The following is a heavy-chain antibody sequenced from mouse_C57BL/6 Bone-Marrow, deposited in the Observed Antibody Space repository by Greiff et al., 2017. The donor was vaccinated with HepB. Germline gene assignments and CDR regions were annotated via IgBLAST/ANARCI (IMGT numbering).Heavy chain of an antibody. V-gene: IGHV1-7*01. Sequence: QVQLKQSGAELAKPGASVKLSCKASGYTFTSYWMHWVKQRPGQGLEWIGYINPSSGYTKYNHKFKDKATLTADKSSSTAYMQLSSLTYEDSAVYYCARNLYDYDEGDFDYWGQGTTLTVSS. D-gene: IGHD2-4*01. CDR1: GYTFTSYW. CDR3: ARNLYDYDEGDFDY. CDR2: INPSSGYT. J-gene: IGHJ2*01.